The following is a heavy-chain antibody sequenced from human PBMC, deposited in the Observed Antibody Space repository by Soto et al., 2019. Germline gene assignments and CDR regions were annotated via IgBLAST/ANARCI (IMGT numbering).Heavy chain of an antibody. CDR1: GGSINTFY. CDR3: ARGGSYSAYNFAHGIQLWSFDF. Sequence: SETLSLTCTVSGGSINTFYWSWVRQPAGKGLEWIGRIFSSGSTSFNPSLESRVAMSVDTSKNHFSLNLSSVTAADMAVYYCARGGSYSAYNFAHGIQLWSFDFWGQGALVTV. CDR2: IFSSGST. J-gene: IGHJ4*02. D-gene: IGHD5-12*01. V-gene: IGHV4-4*07.